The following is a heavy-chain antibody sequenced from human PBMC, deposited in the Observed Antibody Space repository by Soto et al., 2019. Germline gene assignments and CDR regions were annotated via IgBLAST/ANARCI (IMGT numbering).Heavy chain of an antibody. D-gene: IGHD3-3*01. CDR1: GFTFSSYW. CDR2: MKPDGSEK. CDR3: ARDDGAMSVDY. J-gene: IGHJ4*02. V-gene: IGHV3-7*05. Sequence: GGSLRLSCAASGFTFSSYWMSWVRQAPGKGLEWVANMKPDGSEKDYVDSVEGRFTISRDNARNSLYLQMNSLRAEDTAVYYCARDDGAMSVDYWVQGTLVTVSS.